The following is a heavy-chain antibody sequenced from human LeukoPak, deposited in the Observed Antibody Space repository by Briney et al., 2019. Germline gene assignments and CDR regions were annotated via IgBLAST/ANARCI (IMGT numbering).Heavy chain of an antibody. CDR3: ARVEAGQAYGIYYYYYMDV. D-gene: IGHD4-17*01. V-gene: IGHV4-39*01. CDR1: GGSISSSSYY. J-gene: IGHJ6*03. CDR2: IYYSGST. Sequence: PSETLSLTCTVSGGSISSSSYYWGWIRQPPGKGLEWIGSIYYSGSTYYNPSLKSRVTISVDTSKNQFSLKLSSVTAADTAVYYCARVEAGQAYGIYYYYYMDVWGKGTTVTISS.